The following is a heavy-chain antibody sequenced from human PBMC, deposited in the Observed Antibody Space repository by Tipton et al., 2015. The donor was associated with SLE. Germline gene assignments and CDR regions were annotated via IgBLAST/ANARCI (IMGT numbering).Heavy chain of an antibody. V-gene: IGHV4-39*02. CDR3: ARGLRFLECSTEGFFDY. CDR1: GGSINSSNYY. D-gene: IGHD3-3*01. J-gene: IGHJ4*02. Sequence: TLSLTCTVSGGSINSSNYYWGWIRQPPGKGLEWIGSIFYSGTTDYNPSLKSRGSISVDTSKSHFSLKLSSVTAADTAVYYCARGLRFLECSTEGFFDYWGQGTLVTVSS. CDR2: IFYSGTT.